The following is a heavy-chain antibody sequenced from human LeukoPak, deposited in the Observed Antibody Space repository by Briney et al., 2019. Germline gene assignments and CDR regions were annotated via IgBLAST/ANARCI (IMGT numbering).Heavy chain of an antibody. V-gene: IGHV3-23*01. CDR3: AKSDWGSRCFDY. D-gene: IGHD3-16*01. CDR1: GFTFSGYA. J-gene: IGHJ4*03. CDR2: ISGTGGST. Sequence: GGSLRLSCAASGFTFSGYAMSWVRQAPGKGLGWVSVISGTGGSTSHADSVKGRFTISRDNSKDTLYLQMNSLRAEDTALYYCAKSDWGSRCFDYWGQGTLVTVSS.